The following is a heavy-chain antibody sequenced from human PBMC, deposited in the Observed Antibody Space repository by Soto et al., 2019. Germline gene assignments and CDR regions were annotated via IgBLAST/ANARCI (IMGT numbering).Heavy chain of an antibody. CDR1: GYTFTSYG. Sequence: QLQLVQSGAEVKKPGASVKVSCKASGYTFTSYGISWVRQAPGQGLEWMGWISAYNGNTNYAQKLQGRVTMTTDTSTSTAYMELRSLRSDDTAVYYCARERRVSVVPAAMKGEFDYWGQGTLVTVSS. J-gene: IGHJ4*02. CDR2: ISAYNGNT. CDR3: ARERRVSVVPAAMKGEFDY. V-gene: IGHV1-18*01. D-gene: IGHD2-2*01.